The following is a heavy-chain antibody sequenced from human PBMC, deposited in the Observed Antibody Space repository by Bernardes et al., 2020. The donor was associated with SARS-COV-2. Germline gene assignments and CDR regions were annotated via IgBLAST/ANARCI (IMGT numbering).Heavy chain of an antibody. CDR2: IYYSGST. Sequence: SETLSLTCTVSGGSISSSSYYWGWIRQPPGKGLEWIGSIYYSGSTYYNPSLKSRVTISVDTSKNQFSLKLSSVTAADTAVYYCARRGFGRVLPRNFDYWGQGTLVTVSS. V-gene: IGHV4-39*01. CDR1: GGSISSSSYY. CDR3: ARRGFGRVLPRNFDY. J-gene: IGHJ4*02. D-gene: IGHD3-10*01.